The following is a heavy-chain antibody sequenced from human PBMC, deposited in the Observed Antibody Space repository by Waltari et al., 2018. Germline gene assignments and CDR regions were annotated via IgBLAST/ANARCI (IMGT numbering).Heavy chain of an antibody. Sequence: EVQLVQSGAELKKPGATVKISCTASGYTFTDWYMHWVQQAPGKGLEWMGRVDPEDGETTYAEKFRGRVTMTADTSTDTTYMELSSLTSEDTAVYYCATVPRDGGRVISPLPYWGQGTLVTVSS. CDR3: ATVPRDGGRVISPLPY. V-gene: IGHV1-69-2*01. CDR2: VDPEDGET. CDR1: GYTFTDWY. J-gene: IGHJ4*02. D-gene: IGHD3-16*01.